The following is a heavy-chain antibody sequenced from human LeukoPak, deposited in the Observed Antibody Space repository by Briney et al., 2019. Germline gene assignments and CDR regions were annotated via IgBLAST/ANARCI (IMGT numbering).Heavy chain of an antibody. V-gene: IGHV3-21*04. Sequence: GGSLRLSCAASGFTFSSYSMNWVRQAPGKGLEWVSSISSSSSYIYYADSVKGRFTISRDNAKNSLYLQMNSLRAEDTALYYCAKDKVDTAIYYFDYWGQGALVTVSS. CDR2: ISSSSSYI. D-gene: IGHD5-18*01. CDR3: AKDKVDTAIYYFDY. J-gene: IGHJ4*02. CDR1: GFTFSSYS.